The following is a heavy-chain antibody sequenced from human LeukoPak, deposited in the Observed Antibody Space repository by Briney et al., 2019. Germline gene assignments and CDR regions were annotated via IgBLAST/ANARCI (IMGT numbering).Heavy chain of an antibody. CDR3: AKNSPPYYYDSSGDFDY. V-gene: IGHV3-23*01. Sequence: GGSLRLSCAASGFTFSSYAMSWVRQAPGKGLEWVSAISGSGGSTYYADSVKGRFTISRDNSKNTLYLQMNSLRAEDTAVYYCAKNSPPYYYDSSGDFDYWGQGTLVTVSS. CDR1: GFTFSSYA. J-gene: IGHJ4*02. CDR2: ISGSGGST. D-gene: IGHD3-22*01.